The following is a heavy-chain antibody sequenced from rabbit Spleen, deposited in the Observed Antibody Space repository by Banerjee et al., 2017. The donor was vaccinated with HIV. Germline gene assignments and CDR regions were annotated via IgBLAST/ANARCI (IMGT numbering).Heavy chain of an antibody. CDR2: IDAGSSADT. Sequence: QEQLVESGGGLVKPEGSLKLSCTASGFSFSNKAVMCWVRQAPGKGLEWIACIDAGSSADTYYASWAKGRFTISKTSSTTVTLQMTSLTAADTATYFCARGASLSYFNLWGPGTLVTVS. CDR1: GFSFSNKAV. J-gene: IGHJ4*01. V-gene: IGHV1S45*01. CDR3: ARGASLSYFNL.